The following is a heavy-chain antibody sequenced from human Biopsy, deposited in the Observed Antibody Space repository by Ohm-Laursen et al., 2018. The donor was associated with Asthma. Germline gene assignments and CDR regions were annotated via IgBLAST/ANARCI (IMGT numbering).Heavy chain of an antibody. D-gene: IGHD5-12*01. Sequence: ASVKVSCKPSGDSFSNYAISWVRQAPGQGLEWMGGLIPVLGTPDHAQMFEGRVTITADESTSTAHMELSSLSSEDTAVYYCARGYSGSDRIVYYYSGLEVWGQGTTVTVSS. J-gene: IGHJ6*02. CDR2: LIPVLGTP. CDR1: GDSFSNYA. CDR3: ARGYSGSDRIVYYYSGLEV. V-gene: IGHV1-69*13.